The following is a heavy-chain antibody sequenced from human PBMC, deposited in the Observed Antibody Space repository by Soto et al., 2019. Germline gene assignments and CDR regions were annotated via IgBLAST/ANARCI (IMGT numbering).Heavy chain of an antibody. D-gene: IGHD2-21*01. Sequence: GASVKVSCKASGYTFTSYAMHWVRQAPGQRLEWMGWINAGNGNTKYSQKFQGRVTITRDTSASTAYMELSSLRSEDTAVYYCARDKAGDYEYFQHWGQGTLVTVSS. CDR1: GYTFTSYA. CDR3: ARDKAGDYEYFQH. CDR2: INAGNGNT. V-gene: IGHV1-3*01. J-gene: IGHJ1*01.